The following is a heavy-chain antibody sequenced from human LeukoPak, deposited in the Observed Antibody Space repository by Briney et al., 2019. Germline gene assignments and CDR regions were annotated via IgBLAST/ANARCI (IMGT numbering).Heavy chain of an antibody. CDR3: ARHQFDSTAYVDY. J-gene: IGHJ4*02. Sequence: SETLSLTCSVSGGSIRSHYWSWIRQPPGKQLEWIGYIYYSGSTNYNPSLKSRVTISVDTSKKQFSLKLSSVTAADTAVYYCARHQFDSTAYVDYRGQGTLVTVSS. V-gene: IGHV4-59*08. CDR2: IYYSGST. D-gene: IGHD3-22*01. CDR1: GGSIRSHY.